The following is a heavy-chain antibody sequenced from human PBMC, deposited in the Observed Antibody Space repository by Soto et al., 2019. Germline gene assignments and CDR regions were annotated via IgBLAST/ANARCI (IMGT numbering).Heavy chain of an antibody. Sequence: GGSLRLSCAASGFAFSSYAMHWVRQAPGKGLEWVAVISYDGSNKYYADSVKGRFTISRDNSKNTLYLQMNSLRAEDTAVYYCARGGLEFHPSGPLGGQGTLVTVSS. CDR1: GFAFSSYA. CDR3: ARGGLEFHPSGPL. V-gene: IGHV3-30-3*01. CDR2: ISYDGSNK. D-gene: IGHD1-1*01. J-gene: IGHJ4*02.